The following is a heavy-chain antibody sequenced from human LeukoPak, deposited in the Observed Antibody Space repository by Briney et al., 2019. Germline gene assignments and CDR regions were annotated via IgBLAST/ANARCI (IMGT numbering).Heavy chain of an antibody. V-gene: IGHV4-30-4*01. Sequence: SETLSLTCTVSGGSVSSGDYYWSWIRQPPGKGLEWIGYIYYSGSTYYNPSLKSRVTISVDTSKNQFSLKLSSVPAADTAVYYCARSSGSYGIGVARLAAFDIWGQGTMVTVSS. CDR3: ARSSGSYGIGVARLAAFDI. CDR1: GGSVSSGDYY. CDR2: IYYSGST. D-gene: IGHD3-10*01. J-gene: IGHJ3*02.